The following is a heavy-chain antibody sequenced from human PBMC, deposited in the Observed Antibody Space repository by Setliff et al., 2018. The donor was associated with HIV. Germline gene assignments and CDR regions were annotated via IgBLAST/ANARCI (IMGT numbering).Heavy chain of an antibody. CDR3: ARGRGRTFYYDSSGSRAFDI. CDR2: INQSGST. V-gene: IGHV4-34*01. J-gene: IGHJ3*02. Sequence: SETLSLTCAVYGGSLSGDYWSWIRQPPGKGLEWVGEINQSGSTNYNPSLKSRVIISVDTSKNQLSLKLSSVTAADTAMYYCARGRGRTFYYDSSGSRAFDIWGQGTMVTVSS. CDR1: GGSLSGDY. D-gene: IGHD3-22*01.